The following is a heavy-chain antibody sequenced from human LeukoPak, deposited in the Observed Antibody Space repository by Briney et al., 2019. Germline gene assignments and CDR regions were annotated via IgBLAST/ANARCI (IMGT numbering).Heavy chain of an antibody. V-gene: IGHV3-23*01. J-gene: IGHJ4*02. D-gene: IGHD3-10*01. Sequence: GGSLRLSCVASGFSFDDYGMNWVRQAPGKGLEWVSAISGSGGSTYYADSVKGRFTISRDNSKNTLYLQMNSLRAEDTAVYYCAKDRQLWFGELFDYWGQGTLVTVSS. CDR1: GFSFDDYG. CDR2: ISGSGGST. CDR3: AKDRQLWFGELFDY.